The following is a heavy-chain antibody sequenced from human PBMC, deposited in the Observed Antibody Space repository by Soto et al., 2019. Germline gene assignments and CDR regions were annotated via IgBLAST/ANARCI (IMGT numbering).Heavy chain of an antibody. D-gene: IGHD6-6*01. Sequence: GASVKVSCKASGYRIADYTIHCVRQAPGHGLEWMGWIAAGNGNTRFSQKFQGRLTITWDTPANIAYMELSSLRSEDTSLYYCARDFGSPSSPFDYWGQGTLVTVSS. CDR1: GYRIADYT. V-gene: IGHV1-3*01. CDR3: ARDFGSPSSPFDY. J-gene: IGHJ4*02. CDR2: IAAGNGNT.